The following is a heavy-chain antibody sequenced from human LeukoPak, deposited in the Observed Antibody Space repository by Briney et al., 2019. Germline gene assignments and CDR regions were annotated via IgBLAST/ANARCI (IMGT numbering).Heavy chain of an antibody. Sequence: GGSLRLSCAASGFTFSSYSMNWVRQAPGKGLEWVSSISSGSSYIYYADSVKGRFTISRDNAKNSLYLQMNSLRAEDTAVYYCARESWGIVVVPAALDYWGQGTLVTVSS. D-gene: IGHD2-2*01. CDR1: GFTFSSYS. CDR2: ISSGSSYI. CDR3: ARESWGIVVVPAALDY. V-gene: IGHV3-21*01. J-gene: IGHJ4*02.